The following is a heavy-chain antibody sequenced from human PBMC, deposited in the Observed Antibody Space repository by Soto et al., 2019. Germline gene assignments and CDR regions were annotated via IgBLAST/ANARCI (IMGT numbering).Heavy chain of an antibody. CDR2: ISYDGSNK. V-gene: IGHV3-30*18. CDR3: AKDPGGSYYYYYGMDV. CDR1: GVTFSSYG. D-gene: IGHD1-26*01. J-gene: IGHJ6*02. Sequence: GGSLRLSCAASGVTFSSYGMHWVRQAPGKGLEWVAVISYDGSNKYYADSVKGRFTISRDNSKNTLYLQMNSLRAEDTAVYYCAKDPGGSYYYYYGMDVWGQGTTVTVSS.